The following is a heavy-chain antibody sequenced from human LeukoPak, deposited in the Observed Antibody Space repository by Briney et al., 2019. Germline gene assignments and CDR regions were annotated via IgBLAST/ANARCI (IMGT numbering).Heavy chain of an antibody. CDR1: GYTFTSYY. CDR3: ARDSSSWGSLNWFDP. D-gene: IGHD6-13*01. V-gene: IGHV1-2*02. Sequence: ASVKVSCKASGYTFTSYYMHWVRQAPGQGLEWMGWINPNSGGTNSAQKFQDRVTMTRDTSINTVYMELSRLRSDDTAVYYCARDSSSWGSLNWFDPWGQGTLVTVSS. CDR2: INPNSGGT. J-gene: IGHJ5*02.